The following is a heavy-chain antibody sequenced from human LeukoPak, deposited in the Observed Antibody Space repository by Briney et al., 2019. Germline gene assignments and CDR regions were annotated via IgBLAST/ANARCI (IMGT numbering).Heavy chain of an antibody. CDR3: ARTVLFDYDGRRGDY. Sequence: SETLSLTCAVYGGSFSGYYWSWIRQPPGKGLEWIGEINHSGSTNYNPSLKSRVTISVDTSKNQFSLKLSSVTAADTAVYYCARTVLFDYDGRRGDYWGQGTLVTVSS. CDR1: GGSFSGYY. V-gene: IGHV4-34*01. D-gene: IGHD4-23*01. CDR2: INHSGST. J-gene: IGHJ4*02.